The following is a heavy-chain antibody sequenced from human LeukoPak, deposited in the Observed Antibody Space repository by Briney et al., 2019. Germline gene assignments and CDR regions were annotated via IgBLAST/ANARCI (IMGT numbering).Heavy chain of an antibody. V-gene: IGHV3-53*01. CDR3: AKESAYYYDSSGYQDY. CDR1: GFTVSSNY. CDR2: IYSDGRT. Sequence: GGSLRLSCAASGFTVSSNYMSWVRQAPGKGLEWVSVIYSDGRTYYADSVKGRFTISRDNSKNTLYLETNSLRAEDTAVYYCAKESAYYYDSSGYQDYWGQGTLVTVSS. J-gene: IGHJ4*02. D-gene: IGHD3-22*01.